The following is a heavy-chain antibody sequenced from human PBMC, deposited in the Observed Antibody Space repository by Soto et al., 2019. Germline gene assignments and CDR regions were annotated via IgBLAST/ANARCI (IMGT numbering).Heavy chain of an antibody. CDR1: GGSISSGGYS. Sequence: QLQLQESGSGLVKPSQTLSLTCAVSGGSISSGGYSWCLIRQPPGKGLVWIGYIYLSGGTYYNPSLKSRVTLSVDRSKNQFYLKLSSVTDAATDVYYCAARGTLTPYYRGHGTLVTLS. V-gene: IGHV4-30-2*01. CDR2: IYLSGGT. D-gene: IGHD1-1*01. CDR3: AARGTLTPYY. J-gene: IGHJ4*01.